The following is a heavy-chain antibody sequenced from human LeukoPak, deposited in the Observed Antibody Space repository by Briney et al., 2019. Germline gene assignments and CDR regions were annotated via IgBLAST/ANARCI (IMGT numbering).Heavy chain of an antibody. CDR3: ARQHRYCSPATCSFKHFDY. CDR1: GVNFDDYA. V-gene: IGHV3-9*01. Sequence: GGSLRLSCAASGVNFDDYAMHWVRQSPGTGLEWVAGLNWDSRSMAYADSVRGRFTISRDNAKNSLYLQMNSLGAEDTAVYFCARQHRYCSPATCSFKHFDYWGQGTLVTVSS. D-gene: IGHD3-16*02. CDR2: LNWDSRSM. J-gene: IGHJ4*02.